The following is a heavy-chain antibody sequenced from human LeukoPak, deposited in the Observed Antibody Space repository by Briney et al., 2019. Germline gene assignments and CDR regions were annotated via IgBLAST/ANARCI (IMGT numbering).Heavy chain of an antibody. Sequence: GGSLGLSCAASGLAFRACKMHWVRQARRKGLVWVSRISTDGYTTDYADFVQGRFTASRDNTKNTWSLEMNSLRAEDTAVYYCVVGGSPGYWGQGTLVTVSS. CDR1: GLAFRACK. J-gene: IGHJ4*02. CDR2: ISTDGYTT. V-gene: IGHV3-74*01. CDR3: VVGGSPGY. D-gene: IGHD2-15*01.